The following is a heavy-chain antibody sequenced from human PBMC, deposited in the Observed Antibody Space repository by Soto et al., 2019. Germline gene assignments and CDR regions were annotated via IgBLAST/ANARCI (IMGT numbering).Heavy chain of an antibody. V-gene: IGHV3-30*18. CDR1: GFTFSSYG. D-gene: IGHD6-13*01. CDR2: ISYDGSNK. Sequence: GSLRLSCAASGFTFSSYGMHWVRQAPGKGLEWVAVISYDGSNKYYADSVKGRFTISRDNSKNTLYLQMNSLRAEDTAVYYCAKDGTSSSWYPRCDYWGQGTLVTVSS. CDR3: AKDGTSSSWYPRCDY. J-gene: IGHJ4*02.